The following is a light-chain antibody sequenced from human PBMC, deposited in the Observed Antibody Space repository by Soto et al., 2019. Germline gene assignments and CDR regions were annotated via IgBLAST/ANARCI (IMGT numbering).Light chain of an antibody. Sequence: QSALTQPPSVSGSPGQSVAISCLGDSSDIGSYDRVSWYQQPPGTSPKLIIYDVINRPSGVPDRFSGAKSGNTASLTISGLQTEDEADYYCSSCTSSSTYVFGTGTKVTVL. CDR3: SSCTSSSTYV. CDR2: DVI. CDR1: SSDIGSYDR. J-gene: IGLJ1*01. V-gene: IGLV2-18*02.